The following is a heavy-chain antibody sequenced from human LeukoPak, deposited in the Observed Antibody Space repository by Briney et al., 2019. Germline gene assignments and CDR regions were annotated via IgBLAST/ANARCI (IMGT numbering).Heavy chain of an antibody. CDR2: ISPNSGGT. CDR1: GYSFTAYY. J-gene: IGHJ4*02. V-gene: IGHV1-2*02. CDR3: ARDYSSSPPRTFDY. Sequence: ASVKVSCKASGYSFTAYYIHWVRQAPGQGLEWMGWISPNSGGTNYAPKFQGRVTMTRDTSISTAYMELSSLRSDDTAVYYCARDYSSSPPRTFDYWGRGTLATVSS. D-gene: IGHD6-6*01.